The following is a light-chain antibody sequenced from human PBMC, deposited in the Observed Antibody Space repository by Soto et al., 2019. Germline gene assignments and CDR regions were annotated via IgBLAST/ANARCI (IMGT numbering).Light chain of an antibody. CDR1: QSGSSSY. J-gene: IGKJ4*01. Sequence: EIVLTQSPDTLSLSPGERAPLSCRASQSGSSSYLAWYQQRPGQPPRLLIYGVFTRADDIPDRFSGSGSGTDFTLTISSLQPEDFAVYYCQQYNNWPLTFGEGTKVDIK. CDR3: QQYNNWPLT. CDR2: GVF. V-gene: IGKV3D-20*02.